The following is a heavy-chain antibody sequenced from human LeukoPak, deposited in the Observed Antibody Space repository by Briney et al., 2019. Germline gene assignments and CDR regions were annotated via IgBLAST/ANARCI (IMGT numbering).Heavy chain of an antibody. Sequence: GGSLRLSCAASGYTFNSYWMTWVRQAPGKGLEWVANIKQDGSKKSYVDSVKGRFTISRDIAKNSLYLQRNSLRADDTGVYYGSGQPAAGDVDNWGQGTLVTVSS. CDR1: GYTFNSYW. V-gene: IGHV3-7*01. CDR2: IKQDGSKK. J-gene: IGHJ4*02. D-gene: IGHD6-25*01. CDR3: SGQPAAGDVDN.